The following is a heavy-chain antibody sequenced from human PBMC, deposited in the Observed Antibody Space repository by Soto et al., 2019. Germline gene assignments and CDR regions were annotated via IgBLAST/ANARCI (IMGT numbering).Heavy chain of an antibody. V-gene: IGHV4-61*01. CDR3: ARVDIVGATNYYFDY. CDR1: GGSVSSGSYY. CDR2: INYSGST. J-gene: IGHJ4*02. D-gene: IGHD1-26*01. Sequence: PSETLSLTCTVSGGSVSSGSYYWSWIRQPPGKGLEWIGYINYSGSTNYNPSLKSRVTISVDTSKNQFSRKLSSVTAADTALYYCARVDIVGATNYYFDYWGQGTLFTVSS.